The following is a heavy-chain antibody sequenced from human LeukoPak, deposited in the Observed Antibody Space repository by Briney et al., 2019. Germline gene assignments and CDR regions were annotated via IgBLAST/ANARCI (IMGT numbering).Heavy chain of an antibody. Sequence: SETLSLTCTVSGGSISSYSWSWIRQPPGKGLEWIGYIYYSGSTNYNPSLKSRVTISVDTSKNQFSLKLSSVTAADTAVYYCARLVRDGEHDGGFDYWGQGTLVTVSS. CDR3: ARLVRDGEHDGGFDY. CDR2: IYYSGST. D-gene: IGHD4-17*01. CDR1: GGSISSYS. V-gene: IGHV4-59*01. J-gene: IGHJ4*02.